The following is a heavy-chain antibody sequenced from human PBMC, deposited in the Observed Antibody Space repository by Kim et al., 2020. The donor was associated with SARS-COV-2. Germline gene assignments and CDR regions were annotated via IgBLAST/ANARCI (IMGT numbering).Heavy chain of an antibody. CDR1: GFTVSSNC. CDR3: ARDRALSGNGY. J-gene: IGHJ4*02. Sequence: GGSLRLSCAASGFTVSSNCMSWVRQAPGKGLEWVSVIYAGGSTYYADSVKGRFTISRDNSKNTLYLQMNSLRAEDTAVYYCARDRALSGNGYWGQGTLVTVSS. CDR2: IYAGGST. D-gene: IGHD1-1*01. V-gene: IGHV3-53*01.